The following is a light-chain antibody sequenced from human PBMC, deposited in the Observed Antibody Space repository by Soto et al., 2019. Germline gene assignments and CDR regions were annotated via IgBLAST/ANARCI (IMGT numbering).Light chain of an antibody. J-gene: IGKJ1*01. Sequence: DIQMTQSRSTLSASVGASVTMTCRASQNVNKWLAWYQQKPGKAPELLIYDASTLESGVPSGFSGSGSGTEFTLTISSLQPDDFATYYCQHYNNYPWTFGQGTKVDIK. CDR3: QHYNNYPWT. V-gene: IGKV1-5*01. CDR1: QNVNKW. CDR2: DAS.